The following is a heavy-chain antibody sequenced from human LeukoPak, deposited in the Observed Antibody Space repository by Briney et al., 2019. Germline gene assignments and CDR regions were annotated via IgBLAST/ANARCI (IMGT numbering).Heavy chain of an antibody. CDR3: ASEGFGGPKRNAFDI. CDR2: IYSGGST. J-gene: IGHJ3*02. D-gene: IGHD3-16*01. CDR1: GFTFRSYA. V-gene: IGHV3-53*01. Sequence: GGSLRLSCAASGFTFRSYAMNWVRQAPGKGLEWVSVIYSGGSTYYADSVKGRFIISRDNSKNTLYLQMNSLRAEDTAVYYCASEGFGGPKRNAFDIWGQGTMVTVSS.